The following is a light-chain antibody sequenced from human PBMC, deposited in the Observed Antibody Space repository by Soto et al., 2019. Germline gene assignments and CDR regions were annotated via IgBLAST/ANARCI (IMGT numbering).Light chain of an antibody. CDR3: QQYYSSPLT. Sequence: VICMTHSQSLLSASTGDRGTISCRMSQCISSYLAWYQQKPGKAPELLIYAASTLQSGVPSRFSGSGSGTDFTLTISCLQSEDFATYYCQQYYSSPLTFGQGTRLDNK. V-gene: IGKV1D-8*01. CDR2: AAS. CDR1: QCISSY. J-gene: IGKJ5*01.